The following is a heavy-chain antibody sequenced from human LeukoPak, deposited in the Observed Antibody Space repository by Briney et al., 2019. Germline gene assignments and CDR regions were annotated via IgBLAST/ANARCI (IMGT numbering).Heavy chain of an antibody. CDR1: GGTISSYY. J-gene: IGHJ4*02. Sequence: SETLSLTCTVSGGTISSYYWNWIRQPPGKGLEWIGYIYYSRSTNYNPSLKSRGTISVDTSKNQFSLQLSSVTAADTAVYYCARGEAHDILTGYNSYYFDYWGQGTLVTVSS. CDR2: IYYSRST. CDR3: ARGEAHDILTGYNSYYFDY. D-gene: IGHD3-9*01. V-gene: IGHV4-59*01.